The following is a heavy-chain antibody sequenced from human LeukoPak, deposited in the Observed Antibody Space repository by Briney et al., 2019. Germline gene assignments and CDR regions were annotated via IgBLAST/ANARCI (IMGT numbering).Heavy chain of an antibody. CDR2: IYYSGST. J-gene: IGHJ5*02. V-gene: IGHV4-59*01. Sequence: SETLSLTCTVSGGSITSYYRSWTRQPPGKGLEWIGYIYYSGSTNYNPSLKRRVTISVDTYKNQFSLKLNSVTAADTAVYYCARGGVNYKIALPWGQGALVTVSS. D-gene: IGHD3-10*01. CDR1: GGSITSYY. CDR3: ARGGVNYKIALP.